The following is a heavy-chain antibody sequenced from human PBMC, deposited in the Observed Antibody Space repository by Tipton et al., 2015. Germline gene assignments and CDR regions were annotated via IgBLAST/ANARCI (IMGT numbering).Heavy chain of an antibody. CDR1: GGSVTSGSYY. J-gene: IGHJ4*02. V-gene: IGHV4-61*01. Sequence: GLVKPSENLSLTCTVSGGSVTSGSYYWSWIRQPPGKGLEWIGYISYTDGAHYNPALKSRVTISVDTSKNQFSLTLNSVAAADTGFYYCARGDDATAMATGFDYWGQGALVTVSS. D-gene: IGHD5-18*01. CDR2: ISYTDGA. CDR3: ARGDDATAMATGFDY.